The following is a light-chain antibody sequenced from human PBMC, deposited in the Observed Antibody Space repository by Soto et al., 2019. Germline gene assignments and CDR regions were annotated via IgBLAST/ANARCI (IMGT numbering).Light chain of an antibody. J-gene: IGKJ3*01. CDR3: QHYNSSPT. CDR1: QSVSSN. V-gene: IGKV3D-15*01. Sequence: EIVMTQSPATLSVSPGEGATLSCRASQSVSSNLAWYQQKPGQAPRLLIYDASTRATGVPARFSGYGSGTDFILTISSLQSEDSALYYCQHYNSSPTFGPGTKVEIK. CDR2: DAS.